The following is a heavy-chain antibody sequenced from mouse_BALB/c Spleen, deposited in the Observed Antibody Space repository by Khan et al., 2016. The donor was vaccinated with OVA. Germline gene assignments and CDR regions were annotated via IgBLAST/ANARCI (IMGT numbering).Heavy chain of an antibody. Sequence: EVQLQESGPGLVKPSQSLSLTCSVTGFSITSGYFWNWIRQFPGNNLEWMGYIRYDGDSNYNPPLKSRISITRDTSKNQFLLTLNSVTPEDTATHYCSRGSTRGPAWFAYWGRGTMVTVST. J-gene: IGHJ3*01. CDR2: IRYDGDS. CDR3: SRGSTRGPAWFAY. V-gene: IGHV3-6*02. CDR1: GFSITSGYF.